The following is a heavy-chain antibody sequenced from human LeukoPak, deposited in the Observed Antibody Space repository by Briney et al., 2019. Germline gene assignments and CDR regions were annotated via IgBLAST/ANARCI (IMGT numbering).Heavy chain of an antibody. V-gene: IGHV5-10-1*01. CDR3: ARRVGLAFDV. Sequence: GESLTISCQTSGYSFTTYWISWVRQMPGKGLEWLGRIDPSDSYTNYSPSFQGHITISTDKSITTAYLHWSSLQASDTAIYYCARRVGLAFDVWGQGTMVTVSS. CDR2: IDPSDSYT. D-gene: IGHD2-15*01. J-gene: IGHJ3*01. CDR1: GYSFTTYW.